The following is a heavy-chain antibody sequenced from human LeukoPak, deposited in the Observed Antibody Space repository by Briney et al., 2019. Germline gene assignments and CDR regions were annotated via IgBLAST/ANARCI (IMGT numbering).Heavy chain of an antibody. V-gene: IGHV3-7*01. J-gene: IGHJ3*02. CDR3: ARATMIVVVLDAFDI. CDR1: GFTFSSYW. CDR2: IKQDGSEK. D-gene: IGHD3-22*01. Sequence: PGESLRLSCAASGFTFSSYWMSWVRQAPGKGLEWVANIKQDGSEKYYVDSVKGRFTISRDNAKNSLYLQMNSLRVEDTAVYYCARATMIVVVLDAFDIWGQGTMVTVSS.